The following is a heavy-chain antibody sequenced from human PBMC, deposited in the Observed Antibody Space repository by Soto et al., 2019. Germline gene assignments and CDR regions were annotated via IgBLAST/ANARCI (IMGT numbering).Heavy chain of an antibody. CDR2: ISYDGSNK. CDR1: GFTFSSYA. V-gene: IGHV3-30-3*01. Sequence: QVQLVESGGGVVQPGRSLRISCAASGFTFSSYAMHWVRQAPGKGLEWLAVISYDGSNKYYSDSVKGRFTISRDNSKNTLYLQMNSLRAEDTAVYYCARNGAGTTPVHYYYYGRDVWGQGTTVTVSS. J-gene: IGHJ6*02. D-gene: IGHD1-7*01. CDR3: ARNGAGTTPVHYYYYGRDV.